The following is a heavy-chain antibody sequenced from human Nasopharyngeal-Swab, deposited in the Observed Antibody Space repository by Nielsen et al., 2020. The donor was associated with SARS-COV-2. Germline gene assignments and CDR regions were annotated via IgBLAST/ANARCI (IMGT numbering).Heavy chain of an antibody. V-gene: IGHV3-72*01. CDR3: AKDSGAGFCDGGSCFPTNH. J-gene: IGHJ5*02. D-gene: IGHD2-15*01. Sequence: GESLKISCVASGFTFSDHYLDWVRQAPGKGLEWVGRRRDKAHSYTTEYPASVKGRFTISRGDSENSLYLQMNSLRAEDTAVYYCAKDSGAGFCDGGSCFPTNHWGQGTLVTVSS. CDR1: GFTFSDHY. CDR2: RRDKAHSYTT.